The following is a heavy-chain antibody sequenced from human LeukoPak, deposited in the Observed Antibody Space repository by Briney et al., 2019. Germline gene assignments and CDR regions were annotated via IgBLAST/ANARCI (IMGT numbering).Heavy chain of an antibody. CDR1: GVSLNGYY. CDR2: IYYSGST. Sequence: PSETLSLTCAVYGVSLNGYYWSWIRQHPGKGLEWIGYIYYSGSTSYSPSLKSRVTISVDTSKTQFSLNLTSVTAADTAVYYCARGALYYGMDVWGQGTTVTVSS. V-gene: IGHV4-31*11. CDR3: ARGALYYGMDV. J-gene: IGHJ6*02.